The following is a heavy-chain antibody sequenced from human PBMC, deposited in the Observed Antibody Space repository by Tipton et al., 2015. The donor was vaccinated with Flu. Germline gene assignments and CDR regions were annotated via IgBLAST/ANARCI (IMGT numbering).Heavy chain of an antibody. Sequence: QLVQSGPEVKKPGASVKVSCKASGYTLTGYYMHWVRQAPGQGLEWMGWINPNSGGTNSAQTFQGRVTMTWDTSINTAYMEMTSLTSDDTAVYYCATVKPTGYLGTAAGWFDTWGQGTLVSVSS. D-gene: IGHD6-13*01. J-gene: IGHJ5*02. CDR1: GYTLTGYY. V-gene: IGHV1-2*02. CDR3: ATVKPTGYLGTAAGWFDT. CDR2: INPNSGGT.